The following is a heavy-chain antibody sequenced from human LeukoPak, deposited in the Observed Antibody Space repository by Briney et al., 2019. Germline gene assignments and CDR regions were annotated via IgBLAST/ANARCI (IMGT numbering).Heavy chain of an antibody. CDR3: ARDMVDIVVVPAAMVRFNWFDP. CDR2: INPSGGST. Sequence: ASVKVSCKASGYTFTSYYMHWVRQAPGQGLGWMGIINPSGGSTSYAQKFQGRVTMTRDTSTSTVYMELSSLRSEDTAVYYCARDMVDIVVVPAAMVRFNWFDPWGQGTLVTVSS. CDR1: GYTFTSYY. V-gene: IGHV1-46*01. J-gene: IGHJ5*02. D-gene: IGHD2-2*01.